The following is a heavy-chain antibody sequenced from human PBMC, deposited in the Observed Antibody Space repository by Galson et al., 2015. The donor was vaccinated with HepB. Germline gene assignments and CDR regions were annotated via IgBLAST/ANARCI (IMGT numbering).Heavy chain of an antibody. V-gene: IGHV3-7*03. CDR3: ARDRAVAPLPNYFDY. CDR2: IKQDGSEK. CDR1: GFTFSSYW. D-gene: IGHD6-19*01. Sequence: SLRLSCAASGFTFSSYWMSWVRQAPGKGLEWVANIKQDGSEKYYVDSVKGRFTISRDNAKNSLYLQMNSLRAEDTAVYYCARDRAVAPLPNYFDYWGQGTLVTVSS. J-gene: IGHJ4*02.